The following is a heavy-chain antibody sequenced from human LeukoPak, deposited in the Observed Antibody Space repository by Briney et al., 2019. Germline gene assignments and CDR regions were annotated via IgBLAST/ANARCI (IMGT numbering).Heavy chain of an antibody. V-gene: IGHV1-2*02. Sequence: ASVKVSCKASGYTFTGYYTHWVRQAPGQGLEWMGWINPNSGGTNYAQKFQGRVTMTRDTSISTAYMELSRLRSDDTAVYYCARDVAAAGTGGYWGQGTLVTVSS. D-gene: IGHD6-13*01. J-gene: IGHJ4*02. CDR3: ARDVAAAGTGGY. CDR2: INPNSGGT. CDR1: GYTFTGYY.